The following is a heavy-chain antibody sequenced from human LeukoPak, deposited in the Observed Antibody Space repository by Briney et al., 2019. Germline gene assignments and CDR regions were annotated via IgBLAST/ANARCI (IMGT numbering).Heavy chain of an antibody. CDR2: ISGSGGST. D-gene: IGHD3-3*01. CDR3: ATGITITNWFDP. V-gene: IGHV3-23*01. Sequence: GGSLRLSCAASGFTFSSYAMSWVRQAPGKGLEWVSAISGSGGSTYYADSVKGRFTISRDNSKNTLYLQMNSLRAEDTAVYYCATGITITNWFDPWGQGTLVTVSS. CDR1: GFTFSSYA. J-gene: IGHJ5*02.